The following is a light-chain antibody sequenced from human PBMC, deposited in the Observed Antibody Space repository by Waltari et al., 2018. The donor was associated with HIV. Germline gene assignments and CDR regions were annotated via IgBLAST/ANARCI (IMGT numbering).Light chain of an antibody. Sequence: QSALTQPASVSGSPGQAITISCTGTSSDVGGYNFVPWYQQHPGKAPKLMIYEGSKRPSGVSNRFSGSKSGNTASLTISGLQAEDEADYYCCSYTSSNTYVFGTGTEVSVL. J-gene: IGLJ1*01. CDR1: SSDVGGYNF. CDR3: CSYTSSNTYV. CDR2: EGS. V-gene: IGLV2-23*01.